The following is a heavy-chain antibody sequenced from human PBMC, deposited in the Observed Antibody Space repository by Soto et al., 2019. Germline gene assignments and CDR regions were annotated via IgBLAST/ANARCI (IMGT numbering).Heavy chain of an antibody. D-gene: IGHD3-3*01. CDR3: VRDRGYWSGRDAFDI. CDR1: GGSLSDYY. Sequence: QVQLQESGPGLVKPSETLSLTCAVSGGSLSDYYWSWIRQPPGKGLEWIGYIYHSGNTNYNPSHISRVTISLDRPKNLYSLKLTSVTAADTAVYYCVRDRGYWSGRDAFDIWGLGTMVTVSS. CDR2: IYHSGNT. V-gene: IGHV4-59*01. J-gene: IGHJ3*02.